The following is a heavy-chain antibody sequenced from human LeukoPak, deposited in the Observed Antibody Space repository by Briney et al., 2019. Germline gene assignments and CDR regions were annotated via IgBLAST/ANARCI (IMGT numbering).Heavy chain of an antibody. CDR1: GFTFSSLA. V-gene: IGHV3-23*01. Sequence: GGSLRLACTASGFTFSSLAMTWVRQAPGKGLEWVSTIRSNGDTTYNADSVKGRFTISRDNSKNTLYLELNSLRVEDTATFYCAKGQELDDGVFDSWGQGTMVTVSS. J-gene: IGHJ4*02. CDR2: IRSNGDTT. D-gene: IGHD1-1*01. CDR3: AKGQELDDGVFDS.